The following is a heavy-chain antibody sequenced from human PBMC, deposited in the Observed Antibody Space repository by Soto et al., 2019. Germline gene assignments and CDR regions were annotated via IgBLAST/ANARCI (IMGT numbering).Heavy chain of an antibody. CDR3: ARGQLTYYGMDV. J-gene: IGHJ6*02. D-gene: IGHD1-1*01. Sequence: QVQLQQSGPGLVKPSQTLSLTCAISGDSVSRYSAAWNWIRQSPSRGLEWLGRTFYKSKWYNECSESVKSRITINADTSKNQFSLQLNSVTPEDTAVYYCARGQLTYYGMDVWGQGPTVTVSS. CDR2: TFYKSKWYN. V-gene: IGHV6-1*01. CDR1: GDSVSRYSAA.